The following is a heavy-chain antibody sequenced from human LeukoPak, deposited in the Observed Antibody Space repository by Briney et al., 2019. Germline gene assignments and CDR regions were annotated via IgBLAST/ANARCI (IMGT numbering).Heavy chain of an antibody. D-gene: IGHD6-13*01. CDR3: ARDPGGVAAAGQYFDY. J-gene: IGHJ4*02. V-gene: IGHV4-59*01. CDR1: SGSISRYY. CDR2: IYYSGNT. Sequence: SETLSLTCTVSSGSISRYYWSWIRQPPGKGLEWIGYIYYSGNTNYNPSLRSRVTMSVDTSKNQFSLKLTSVTAADTAVYYCARDPGGVAAAGQYFDYWGQGTLVTVSS.